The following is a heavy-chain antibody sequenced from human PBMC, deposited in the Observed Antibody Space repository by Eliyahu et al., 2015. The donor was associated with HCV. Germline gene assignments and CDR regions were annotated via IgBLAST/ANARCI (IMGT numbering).Heavy chain of an antibody. CDR1: GGSISSGGYY. D-gene: IGHD3-22*01. J-gene: IGHJ3*02. V-gene: IGHV4-31*03. CDR3: ARDMGGYAAFDI. Sequence: QVQLQESGPGLVKPSQTLSLTCTVSGGSISSGGYYWSWIRQAPGEGPGGVGVIYYSGSTYYNPSLKSRVTISVDTSKNQFSLKLSSVTAADTAVYYCARDMGGYAAFDIWGQGTMVTVSS. CDR2: IYYSGST.